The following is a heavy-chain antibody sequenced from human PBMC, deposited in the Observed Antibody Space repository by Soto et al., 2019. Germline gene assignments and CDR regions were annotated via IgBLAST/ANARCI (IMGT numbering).Heavy chain of an antibody. CDR1: GFIFDSYY. Sequence: GGSLRLSCSASGFIFDSYYMSWGRETPGKGLEWVSYISSSGSTIYYADSVKGRFTISRDNAKNSLYLQMNSLRAEDTAVYYCARDPREYYFDYWGQGTLVTVSS. V-gene: IGHV3-11*01. CDR2: ISSSGSTI. J-gene: IGHJ4*02. CDR3: ARDPREYYFDY.